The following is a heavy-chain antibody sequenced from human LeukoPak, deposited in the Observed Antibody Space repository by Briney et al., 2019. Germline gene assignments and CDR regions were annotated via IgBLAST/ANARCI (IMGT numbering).Heavy chain of an antibody. Sequence: SGPTLVNPTQTLTLTCTFSGFSLSSSGVGVGWIRQPPGKALEWLALISWDDDKLHSPSLKSRLTITKDTSKNQVVLTMTNMDPVDTATYYCAHRRGSSPKWLAFDYWGQGTLVTVSS. J-gene: IGHJ4*02. CDR3: AHRRGSSPKWLAFDY. V-gene: IGHV2-5*02. CDR2: ISWDDDK. D-gene: IGHD6-19*01. CDR1: GFSLSSSGVG.